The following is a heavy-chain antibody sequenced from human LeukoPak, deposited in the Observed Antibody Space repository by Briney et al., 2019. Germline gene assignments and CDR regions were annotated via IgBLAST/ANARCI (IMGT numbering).Heavy chain of an antibody. CDR3: ARMAYCGGDCYFDN. V-gene: IGHV3-48*01. CDR2: ISSSSSTI. D-gene: IGHD2-21*02. CDR1: GFTFSSYS. Sequence: GGSLRLSCAASGFTFSSYSMNWVRQAPGKGLEWVSYISSSSSTIYYADSVKGRFTISRDNSKNTLYLQMNSLRAEDTAVYYCARMAYCGGDCYFDNWGQGTLVTVSS. J-gene: IGHJ4*02.